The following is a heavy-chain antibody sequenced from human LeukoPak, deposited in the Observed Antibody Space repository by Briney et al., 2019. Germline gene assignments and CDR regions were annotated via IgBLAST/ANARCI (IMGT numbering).Heavy chain of an antibody. CDR3: AKRGVVIRVILVGFHKEAYYFDS. V-gene: IGHV3-23*01. D-gene: IGHD3-22*01. CDR2: ISDSGGRT. J-gene: IGHJ4*02. Sequence: SGGSLRLSCVVSGITLSNYGMSWVRQAPGKGLEWVAGISDSGGRTNYADSVKGRFTISRDSPKNTLYLQMNSLRAGDTAMYFCAKRGVVIRVILVGFHKEAYYFDSSGQGALVTVSS. CDR1: GITLSNYG.